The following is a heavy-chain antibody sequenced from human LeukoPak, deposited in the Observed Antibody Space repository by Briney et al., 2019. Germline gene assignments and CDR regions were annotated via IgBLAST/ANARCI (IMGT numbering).Heavy chain of an antibody. V-gene: IGHV4-34*01. CDR2: INHSGST. Sequence: SETLSLTCAVYGGSFSGYYWSWIRQPPGKGLEWIGEINHSGSTNYNPSLKSRVTISVDMSKKQFSLKVTYVTAADTAVYYCARGSSDYGDDYFDYWGQGTLVAVSA. CDR3: ARGSSDYGDDYFDY. CDR1: GGSFSGYY. J-gene: IGHJ4*02. D-gene: IGHD4-17*01.